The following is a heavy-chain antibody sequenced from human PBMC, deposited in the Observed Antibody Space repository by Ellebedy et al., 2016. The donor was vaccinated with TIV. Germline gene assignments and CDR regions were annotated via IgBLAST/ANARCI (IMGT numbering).Heavy chain of an antibody. V-gene: IGHV4-59*12. CDR1: GVSITTNY. D-gene: IGHD6-19*01. Sequence: MPSETLSLTCTVSGVSITTNYWSWIRQTPGKGLEWIGYIYYGEGTNYNPSLKSRVTLSLDTSKNHFSLKLTSVTAADTAVYYCARPYGSGWLGRSAFDIWGQGTMVTVSS. CDR2: IYYGEGT. CDR3: ARPYGSGWLGRSAFDI. J-gene: IGHJ3*02.